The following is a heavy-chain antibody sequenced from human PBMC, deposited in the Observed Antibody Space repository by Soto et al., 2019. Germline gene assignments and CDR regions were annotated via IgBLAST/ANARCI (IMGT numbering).Heavy chain of an antibody. Sequence: QVQLVESGGGVVQPGRSLRLSCAASGFTFSSYGMHWVRQAPGKGLEWLAVISYDGSNKYYADSVKGRFTISRDNSKNTLYLQVTSLRAEDTAMYYCAKDYGSGWTMGDFWGQGTLVTVSS. J-gene: IGHJ4*02. D-gene: IGHD6-19*01. CDR3: AKDYGSGWTMGDF. CDR2: ISYDGSNK. V-gene: IGHV3-30*18. CDR1: GFTFSSYG.